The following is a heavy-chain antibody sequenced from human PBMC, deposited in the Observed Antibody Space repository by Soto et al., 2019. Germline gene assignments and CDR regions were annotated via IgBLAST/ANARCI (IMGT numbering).Heavy chain of an antibody. CDR2: ISHHGLKE. D-gene: IGHD1-26*01. Sequence: QVQLVESGGGVVRPGRSLRLSCVSSGFTFRDYGMHWVRQAPGKGLEWVAGISHHGLKEHYADSVKGRFTISRDNSKKTVYLPLNSLRGDDTAVYYCAKDWVGGSNKYSFEYWGQGTLVTVSS. CDR3: AKDWVGGSNKYSFEY. V-gene: IGHV3-30*18. CDR1: GFTFRDYG. J-gene: IGHJ4*02.